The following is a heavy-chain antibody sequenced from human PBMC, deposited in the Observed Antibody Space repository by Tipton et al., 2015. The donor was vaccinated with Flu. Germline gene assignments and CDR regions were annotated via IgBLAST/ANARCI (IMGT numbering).Heavy chain of an antibody. CDR3: ARGAYGYAYGMEV. J-gene: IGHJ6*02. V-gene: IGHV3-20*01. Sequence: SLRLSCAASGFNFGDYGMSWVRQAPGKGLEWVSGINWNGDSTGYADSVKSRFTISRDNAKNSLSLQMNSLRTEDTAFYHCARGAYGYAYGMEVWGQGTTVTVSS. D-gene: IGHD5-18*01. CDR2: INWNGDST. CDR1: GFNFGDYG.